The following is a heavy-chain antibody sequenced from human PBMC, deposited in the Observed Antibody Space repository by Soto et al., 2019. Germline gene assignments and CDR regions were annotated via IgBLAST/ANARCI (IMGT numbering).Heavy chain of an antibody. CDR1: GGTFSSYA. J-gene: IGHJ4*02. D-gene: IGHD2-2*02. CDR2: IIPIFGTA. CDR3: ARSVVVPAAIPIRGYFDY. Sequence: SVKVSCKASGGTFSSYAISWVRQAPGQGLEWMGGIIPIFGTANYAQKFQGRVTITADKSTSTAYMELSSLRSEDTAVYYCARSVVVPAAIPIRGYFDYWGQGTLVTASS. V-gene: IGHV1-69*06.